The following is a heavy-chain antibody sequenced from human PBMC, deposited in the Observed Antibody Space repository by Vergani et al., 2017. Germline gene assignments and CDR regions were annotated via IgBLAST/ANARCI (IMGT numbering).Heavy chain of an antibody. Sequence: QVQLVESGGGVVQPGRSLRLSCAASGFTFSSYGMHWVRQAPGKGLEGGAVISYDGSKKYYADSVKGRFTISRDNSKNTLYLQMNSLRAEDTAVYYCAKDLSGASNTVGMDVWGQGTTVTVSS. CDR1: GFTFSSYG. D-gene: IGHD3-10*02. CDR3: AKDLSGASNTVGMDV. J-gene: IGHJ6*02. V-gene: IGHV3-30*18. CDR2: ISYDGSKK.